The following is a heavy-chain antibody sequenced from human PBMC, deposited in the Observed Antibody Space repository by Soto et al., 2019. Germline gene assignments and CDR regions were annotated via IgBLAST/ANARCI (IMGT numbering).Heavy chain of an antibody. CDR3: AIRLTSGSYYAFDI. Sequence: GGSLRLSCAASGFTFSSYAMSWVRQAQGKGLEWVSAISGSGGSTYYADSVKGRFTISRDNSKNTLYLQMNSLRAEDTAVYYCAIRLTSGSYYAFDIWGQGTMVTVSS. V-gene: IGHV3-23*01. CDR1: GFTFSSYA. D-gene: IGHD1-26*01. J-gene: IGHJ3*02. CDR2: ISGSGGST.